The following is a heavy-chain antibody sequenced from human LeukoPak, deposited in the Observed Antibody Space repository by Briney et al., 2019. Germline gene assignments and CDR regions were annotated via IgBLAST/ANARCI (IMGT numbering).Heavy chain of an antibody. V-gene: IGHV1-2*02. Sequence: ASVKVSCKASGYTFTGYYMHWVRQAPGQGLEWMGWINPNSGGTNYAQKFQGRVTMTRDTSISTAYMELSRLRSDDTAVYYCARGGPDIVLMVYVLDYWGQGTLVTVSS. J-gene: IGHJ4*02. CDR1: GYTFTGYY. CDR3: ARGGPDIVLMVYVLDY. CDR2: INPNSGGT. D-gene: IGHD2-8*01.